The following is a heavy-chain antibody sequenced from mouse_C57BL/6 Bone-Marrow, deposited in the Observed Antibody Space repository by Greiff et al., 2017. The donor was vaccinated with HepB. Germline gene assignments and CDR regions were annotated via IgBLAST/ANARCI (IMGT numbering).Heavy chain of an antibody. V-gene: IGHV1-7*01. CDR3: ARNPYYDYDVSWFAY. D-gene: IGHD2-4*01. J-gene: IGHJ3*01. CDR2: INPSSGYT. CDR1: GYTFTSYW. Sequence: QVHVKQSGAELAKPGASVKLSCKASGYTFTSYWMHWVKQRPGQGLEWIGYINPSSGYTKYNQKFKDKATLTADKSSSTAYMQLSSLTYEDSAVYYCARNPYYDYDVSWFAYWGQGTLVTVSA.